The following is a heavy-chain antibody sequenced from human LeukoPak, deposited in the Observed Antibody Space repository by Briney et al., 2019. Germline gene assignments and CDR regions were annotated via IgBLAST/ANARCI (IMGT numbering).Heavy chain of an antibody. D-gene: IGHD2-15*01. CDR2: ISYDGSNK. CDR1: GFNFRSYG. CDR3: AKDLPNSDGYQDYFDY. V-gene: IGHV3-30*18. J-gene: IGHJ4*02. Sequence: PGGSLRLSCEASGFNFRSYGMHWVHQAPGKGLEWVAVISYDGSNKYYADSVKGRFTISRDNSKNTLYLQMNSLRAEDTAIYYCAKDLPNSDGYQDYFDYWGQGTLVTVSS.